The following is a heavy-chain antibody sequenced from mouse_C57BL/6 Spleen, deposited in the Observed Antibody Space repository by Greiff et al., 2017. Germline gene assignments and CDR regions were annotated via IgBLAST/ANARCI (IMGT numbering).Heavy chain of an antibody. Sequence: EVHLVESGPGLVKPSQSLSLTCSVTGYSITSGYYWNWIRQFPGNKLEWMGYISYDGSNNYNPSLKNRISITRDTSKNQFFLKLNSVTTEDTATYYCARSYYYGSSYDYFDYWGQGTTLTVSS. CDR2: ISYDGSN. CDR3: ARSYYYGSSYDYFDY. J-gene: IGHJ2*01. V-gene: IGHV3-6*01. D-gene: IGHD1-1*01. CDR1: GYSITSGYY.